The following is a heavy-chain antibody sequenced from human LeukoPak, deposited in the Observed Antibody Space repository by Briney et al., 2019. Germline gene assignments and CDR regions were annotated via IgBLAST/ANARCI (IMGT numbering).Heavy chain of an antibody. J-gene: IGHJ3*02. D-gene: IGHD3-22*01. CDR3: ARDKGSSGYYFDAFHI. CDR1: GGSISSGSYY. CDR2: IYYSGST. V-gene: IGHV4-61*01. Sequence: SETLSLTCTVSGGSISSGSYYWSWIRQPPGKGLEWIGYIYYSGSTNYNPSLKSRVTISVDTSKNQFSLKLSSVTAADTAVYYCARDKGSSGYYFDAFHIWGHGTMVTVSS.